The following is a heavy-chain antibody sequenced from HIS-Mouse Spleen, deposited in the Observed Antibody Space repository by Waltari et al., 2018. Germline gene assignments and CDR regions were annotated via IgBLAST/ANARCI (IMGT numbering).Heavy chain of an antibody. Sequence: EVQLVESGGGLVQPGGSLRLSCAASGFTFSSYWMHWVRQAPGKGLGWVSRINRDGSSTSYADSGKGRFTISSDNAKNTLYLQMNSLRAEDTAVYYCARDPYSSSWYYYYYGMDVWGQGTTVTVSS. CDR1: GFTFSSYW. V-gene: IGHV3-74*01. CDR3: ARDPYSSSWYYYYYGMDV. CDR2: INRDGSST. D-gene: IGHD6-13*01. J-gene: IGHJ6*02.